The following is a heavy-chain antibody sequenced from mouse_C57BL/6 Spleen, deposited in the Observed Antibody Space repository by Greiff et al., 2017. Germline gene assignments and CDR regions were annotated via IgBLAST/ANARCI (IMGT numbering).Heavy chain of an antibody. Sequence: VMLVESGPGLVAPSQRLSITCTVSGFSLTSYAISWVRQTPGKGLEWLGVIWTGGGTNYNSAINSRLSISKDNSKSQVFLKMNSLQTDDTDRYYCARFTTLVAVDYWGQGTTLTVSS. CDR3: ARFTTLVAVDY. J-gene: IGHJ2*01. CDR2: IWTGGGT. CDR1: GFSLTSYA. D-gene: IGHD1-1*01. V-gene: IGHV2-9-1*01.